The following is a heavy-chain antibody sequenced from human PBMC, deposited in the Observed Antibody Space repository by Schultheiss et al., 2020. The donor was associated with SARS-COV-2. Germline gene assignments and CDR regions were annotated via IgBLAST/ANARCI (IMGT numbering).Heavy chain of an antibody. V-gene: IGHV3-30*03. CDR2: ISYDGSNK. Sequence: GESLKISCAASGFTFSSYGMHWVRQAPGKGLEWVAVISYDGSNKYYADSVKGRFTISRDNSKNTLYLQMNSLRAEDTAVYYCVRGRLFIVVVTAIPDYWGQGTLVTVSS. D-gene: IGHD2-21*02. J-gene: IGHJ4*02. CDR3: VRGRLFIVVVTAIPDY. CDR1: GFTFSSYG.